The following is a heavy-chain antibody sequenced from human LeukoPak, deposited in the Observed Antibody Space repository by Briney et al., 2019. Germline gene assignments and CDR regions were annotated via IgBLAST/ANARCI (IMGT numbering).Heavy chain of an antibody. CDR3: AKGLVYYYYGIDV. V-gene: IGHV4-59*02. CDR2: IHFSGST. D-gene: IGHD5-12*01. CDR1: GGSVSSSY. Sequence: SPTLSLTCTVSGGSVSSSYCSWIRQPPGNGLEWIGHIHFSGSTNYNHYLKSRLTITVDTTKNQISLKVSSVTAADTAVYYCAKGLVYYYYGIDVWGQGTTVTVSS. J-gene: IGHJ6*02.